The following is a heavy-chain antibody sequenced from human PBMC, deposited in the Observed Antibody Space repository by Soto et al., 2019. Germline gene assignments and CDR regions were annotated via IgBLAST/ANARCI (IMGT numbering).Heavy chain of an antibody. CDR1: GFTFDTYW. V-gene: IGHV3-7*01. CDR2: IKPDGGEA. D-gene: IGHD3-10*01. Sequence: EVHLEESGGDLVQPGGSLRLSCAASGFTFDTYWMSWVRQAPGKGLEWVANIKPDGGEASYVGSVKGRFTVSRDNANNLLYLQMDNVRVEDTAVYYCARDGGSSGSYPYWGQGALVTVSS. J-gene: IGHJ4*02. CDR3: ARDGGSSGSYPY.